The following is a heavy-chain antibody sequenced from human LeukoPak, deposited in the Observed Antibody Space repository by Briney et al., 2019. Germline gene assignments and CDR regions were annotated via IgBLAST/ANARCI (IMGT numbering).Heavy chain of an antibody. D-gene: IGHD3-9*01. CDR1: RFTFISYA. CDR2: ISSNGGST. V-gene: IGHV3-64D*06. Sequence: GRSLRLSCAASRFTFISYAMHWVRQAPGKGLEYVSAISSNGGSTYYADSVKGRFTISRDNSKNTLYLQMSSLRAEDTAVYYCVKVGISGYYDILTGIPSFIGYWGQGTLVTVSS. CDR3: VKVGISGYYDILTGIPSFIGY. J-gene: IGHJ4*02.